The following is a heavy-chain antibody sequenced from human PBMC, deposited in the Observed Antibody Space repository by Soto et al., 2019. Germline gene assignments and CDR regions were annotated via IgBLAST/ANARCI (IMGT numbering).Heavy chain of an antibody. CDR1: GFTFSSYG. Sequence: QVQLVESGGGVVQPGRSLRLSCAASGFTFSSYGMHWVRQAPGKGLEWVAVISSDGSDNYYGDSVKGRFTISRDKSKSILYLQMNTLRVEDTAVYYCARAPTSSWYGPPSVWGQGTLVTFSS. J-gene: IGHJ4*02. CDR3: ARAPTSSWYGPPSV. V-gene: IGHV3-33*01. D-gene: IGHD6-13*01. CDR2: ISSDGSDN.